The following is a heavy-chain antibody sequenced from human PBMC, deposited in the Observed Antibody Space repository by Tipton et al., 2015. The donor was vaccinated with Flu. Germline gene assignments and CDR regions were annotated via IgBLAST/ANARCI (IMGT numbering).Heavy chain of an antibody. CDR3: AKSPEVIAIPYFDY. D-gene: IGHD2-21*01. J-gene: IGHJ4*02. V-gene: IGHV3-74*01. CDR2: INSDGSST. CDR1: GFTFSSYW. Sequence: GSLRLSCAASGFTFSSYWMHWVRQAPGKGLVWVSRINSDGSSTSYADSVKGRFTISRDNAKNTLYLQMNSLRAEDTAVYYCAKSPEVIAIPYFDYWGQGTLVTVSS.